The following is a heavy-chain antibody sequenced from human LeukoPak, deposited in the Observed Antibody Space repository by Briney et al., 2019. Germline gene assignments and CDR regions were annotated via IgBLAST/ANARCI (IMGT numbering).Heavy chain of an antibody. CDR3: AKASTIVPPLYYFDY. CDR1: GFTFGSYA. Sequence: QSGGSLRLSCAASGFTFGSYAMSWVRQAPGKGQEWLSAISGSGGSTYYADSVKGRFTISRDNSKNTLYLQMNSLRAEDTAVYYCAKASTIVPPLYYFDYWGQGTLVTVSS. CDR2: ISGSGGST. D-gene: IGHD3-22*01. V-gene: IGHV3-23*01. J-gene: IGHJ4*02.